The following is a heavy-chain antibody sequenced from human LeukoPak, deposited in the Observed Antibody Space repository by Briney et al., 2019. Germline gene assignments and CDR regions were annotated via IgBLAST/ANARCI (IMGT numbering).Heavy chain of an antibody. CDR1: GGSVTRYY. CDR2: THYSGST. J-gene: IGHJ4*02. D-gene: IGHD6-19*01. CDR3: ARDLDNSGWYVFDY. Sequence: SETLSLTCSVFGGSVTRYYWSWIRQPPGKGLEWIGYTHYSGSTNYNPSLKSRVIISVDTSKNQLSLKLSSVTAADTAVYYCARDLDNSGWYVFDYWGQGNLVTVSS. V-gene: IGHV4-59*02.